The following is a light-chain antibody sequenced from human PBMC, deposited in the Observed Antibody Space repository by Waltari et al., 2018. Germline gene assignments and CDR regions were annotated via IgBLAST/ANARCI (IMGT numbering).Light chain of an antibody. V-gene: IGKV3-20*01. CDR1: QSLSSSY. CDR3: QQYDASSPT. J-gene: IGKJ1*01. Sequence: EIVLTQSPGTLSLSPGERATLSCRASQSLSSSYLAWYQQKPGQAPRLLIFDASSRATGITDRFSGSGSGTDFTLTINRLEPEDFAVYYCQQYDASSPTFGQGTKVDIK. CDR2: DAS.